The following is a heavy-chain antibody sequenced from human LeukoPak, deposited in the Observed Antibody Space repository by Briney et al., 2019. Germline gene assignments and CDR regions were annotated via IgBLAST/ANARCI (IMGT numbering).Heavy chain of an antibody. CDR3: VKDNGRWFDP. J-gene: IGHJ5*02. V-gene: IGHV4-34*01. Sequence: LETLSLTCAVYGGAFSGYYWSWIREPPGKGLEWIGEINHSGSTNYNPSLKSRVTISVDTSKNQCSLKLSSVTAADTAIYYCVKDNGRWFDPRGQGTLVIVSS. CDR1: GGAFSGYY. CDR2: INHSGST. D-gene: IGHD1-26*01.